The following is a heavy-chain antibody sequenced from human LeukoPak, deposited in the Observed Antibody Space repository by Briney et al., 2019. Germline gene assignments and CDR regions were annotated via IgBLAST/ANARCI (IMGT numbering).Heavy chain of an antibody. D-gene: IGHD3-10*01. Sequence: SETLSLTCAVYGGSFSGYYWSWIRQPLGKGLEWIGEINHSGSTNYNPSLKSRVTISVDTSKNQFSLKLSSVTAADTAVYYCARTRRKATYYYGSGSYYGFDPWGQGTLVTVSS. J-gene: IGHJ5*02. V-gene: IGHV4-34*01. CDR2: INHSGST. CDR1: GGSFSGYY. CDR3: ARTRRKATYYYGSGSYYGFDP.